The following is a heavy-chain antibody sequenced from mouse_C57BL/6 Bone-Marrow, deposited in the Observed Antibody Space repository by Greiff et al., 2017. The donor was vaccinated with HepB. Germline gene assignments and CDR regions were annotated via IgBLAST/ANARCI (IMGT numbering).Heavy chain of an antibody. CDR3: ARGGPTIVTTWYFDV. D-gene: IGHD2-5*01. CDR2: ISDGGSYT. J-gene: IGHJ1*03. CDR1: GFTFSSYA. Sequence: EVKVVESGGGLVKPGGSLKLSCAASGFTFSSYAMSWVRQTPEKRLEWVATISDGGSYTYYPDNVKGRFTISRDNAKNNLYLPMSHLKSEDTAMYYCARGGPTIVTTWYFDVWGTGTTVTVSS. V-gene: IGHV5-4*03.